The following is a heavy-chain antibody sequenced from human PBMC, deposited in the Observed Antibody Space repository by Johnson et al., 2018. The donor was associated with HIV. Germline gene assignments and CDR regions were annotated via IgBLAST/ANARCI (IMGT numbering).Heavy chain of an antibody. Sequence: EVQLVESGGGVVRPGGSLRLSCVASGFTFDDYGMSWVRQAPGKGLEWVSGINWNGGSTGYADSVKGRFTISRENAKNSLYLQMNSLRAGDTAVYYCARQVYCSSTSCSSAFDIWGQGTVVTVSS. CDR1: GFTFDDYG. J-gene: IGHJ3*02. CDR2: INWNGGST. CDR3: ARQVYCSSTSCSSAFDI. V-gene: IGHV3-20*04. D-gene: IGHD2-2*01.